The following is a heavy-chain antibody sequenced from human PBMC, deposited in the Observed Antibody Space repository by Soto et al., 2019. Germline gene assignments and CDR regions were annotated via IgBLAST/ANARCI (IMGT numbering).Heavy chain of an antibody. Sequence: GGSLRLSCAASGFTFSNYAMNWVRQAPGKGLEWVSTISGRGGSTYYADSVKGRFTISRDNSKNILYLQMNSLRAEDTAVYYCAKASMTLVVIRLDSWGQGTLVTVSS. J-gene: IGHJ4*02. CDR1: GFTFSNYA. D-gene: IGHD3-22*01. CDR2: ISGRGGST. CDR3: AKASMTLVVIRLDS. V-gene: IGHV3-23*01.